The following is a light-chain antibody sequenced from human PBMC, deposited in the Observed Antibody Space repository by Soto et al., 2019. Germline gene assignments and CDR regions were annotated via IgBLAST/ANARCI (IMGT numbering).Light chain of an antibody. CDR1: ISDVGGYDY. V-gene: IGLV2-8*01. CDR2: EVV. Sequence: QSVLTQPASVSGSPGQSVTISCTGTISDVGGYDYVSWYQQRPGKAPKLLIYEVVQRPSGVPDRFSGSKSGNTASLTVSGLQAADEADYFCKSYAGSNTYVFGSGTKVTVL. J-gene: IGLJ1*01. CDR3: KSYAGSNTYV.